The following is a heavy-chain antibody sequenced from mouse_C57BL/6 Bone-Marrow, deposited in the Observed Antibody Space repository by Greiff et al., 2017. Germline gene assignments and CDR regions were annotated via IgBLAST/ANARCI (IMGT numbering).Heavy chain of an antibody. Sequence: QVQLQQPGAELVRPGTSVKLSCKASGYTFTSYWMHWVKQRPGQGLEWIGVIDPSDSYTNYNQKFKGKATLTVDTSSSTAYMQLSSLTSEDSAVYYCARTPPFYYGSSSAWFAYCGQGTLVTVSA. CDR2: IDPSDSYT. CDR1: GYTFTSYW. J-gene: IGHJ3*01. CDR3: ARTPPFYYGSSSAWFAY. V-gene: IGHV1-59*01. D-gene: IGHD1-1*01.